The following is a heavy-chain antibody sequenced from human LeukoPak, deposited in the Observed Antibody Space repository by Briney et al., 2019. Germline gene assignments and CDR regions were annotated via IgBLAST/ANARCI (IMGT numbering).Heavy chain of an antibody. V-gene: IGHV3-48*03. CDR1: GFTFSSYE. J-gene: IGHJ4*02. CDR2: ISSSGSTI. D-gene: IGHD1-26*01. Sequence: GGSLRLSCAAPGFTFSSYEMDWARQAPGKGLEWVSYISSSGSTIYYADSVKGRFTISRDNAKNSLYLQMNSLRAEDTAVYYCAREGGEWELLRTFDYWGQGTLVTVSS. CDR3: AREGGEWELLRTFDY.